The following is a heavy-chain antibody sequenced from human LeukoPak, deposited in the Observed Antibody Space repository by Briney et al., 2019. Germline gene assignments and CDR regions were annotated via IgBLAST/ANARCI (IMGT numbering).Heavy chain of an antibody. CDR1: GFTFSTYS. V-gene: IGHV3-48*01. D-gene: IGHD3-22*01. CDR2: ISSSTSTI. Sequence: GGSLRLSCAASGFTFSTYSMNWVRQAPGKGLEWVSYISSSTSTIYYADSVKGRFTTSRDNAKNSLYLQMNSLRAEDTAVYYCARDAYDSSGYSFDYWGQGTLVTVSS. CDR3: ARDAYDSSGYSFDY. J-gene: IGHJ4*02.